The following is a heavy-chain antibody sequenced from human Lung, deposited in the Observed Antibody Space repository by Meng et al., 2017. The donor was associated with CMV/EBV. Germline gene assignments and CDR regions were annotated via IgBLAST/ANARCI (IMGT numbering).Heavy chain of an antibody. CDR1: YGSVISGSYY. V-gene: IGHV4-61*01. CDR3: ARAPGYRSLYGMDV. Sequence: SXTLSLXCPVPYGSVISGSYYGSWIRQPPGKGLEWIGYIYYSGSTNYNPSLKSRVTISIDTSKNQFSLKLSSVTAADTAVYYCARAPGYRSLYGMDVWGQGXTVTVSS. D-gene: IGHD1-1*01. CDR2: IYYSGST. J-gene: IGHJ6*02.